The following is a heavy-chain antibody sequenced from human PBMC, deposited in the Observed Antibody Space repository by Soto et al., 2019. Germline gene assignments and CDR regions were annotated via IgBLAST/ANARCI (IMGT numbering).Heavy chain of an antibody. Sequence: GGSLRLSCAASGFTFSSYSMNWVRQAPGKGLEWVSSISSSSSYIYYADSVKGRFTISRDNAKNSLYLQMNSLRAEDTAVYYCARDFEGLGSLWLPPKSLIPSLANDYWGQGTLVTVSS. V-gene: IGHV3-21*01. J-gene: IGHJ4*02. CDR2: ISSSSSYI. CDR1: GFTFSSYS. D-gene: IGHD3-16*01. CDR3: ARDFEGLGSLWLPPKSLIPSLANDY.